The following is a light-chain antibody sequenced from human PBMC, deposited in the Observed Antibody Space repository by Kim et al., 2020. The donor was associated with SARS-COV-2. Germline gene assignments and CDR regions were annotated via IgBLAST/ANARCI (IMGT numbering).Light chain of an antibody. J-gene: IGLJ3*02. Sequence: GQRVTISCSGSTSNIGTHSVNWYQQLPGVAPKLLIYSNSKRPSGVPDRFSGSQSVTSASLAISGLQSEDEGDYYCSAWDDTLDGWLFGGGTQLTVL. CDR3: SAWDDTLDGWL. CDR1: TSNIGTHS. V-gene: IGLV1-44*01. CDR2: SNS.